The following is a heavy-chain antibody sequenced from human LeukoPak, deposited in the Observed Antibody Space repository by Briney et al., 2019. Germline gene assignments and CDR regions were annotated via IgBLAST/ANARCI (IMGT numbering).Heavy chain of an antibody. D-gene: IGHD3-10*01. Sequence: GESLKISRKGSGYSFTSYWTGWVRQMPGKGLEWMGIIYPGDSDTRYSPSFQGQVTISADKSISTAYLQWSSLKASDTAMYYCARGGTPGLWVGEPAPTSFDPWGQGTLVTVSS. V-gene: IGHV5-51*01. J-gene: IGHJ5*02. CDR3: ARGGTPGLWVGEPAPTSFDP. CDR1: GYSFTSYW. CDR2: IYPGDSDT.